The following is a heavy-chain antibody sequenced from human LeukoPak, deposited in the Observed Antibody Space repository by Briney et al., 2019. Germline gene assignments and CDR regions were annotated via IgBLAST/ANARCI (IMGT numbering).Heavy chain of an antibody. J-gene: IGHJ4*02. Sequence: SETLSLTCAVYGGSFSGYYWSWIRQPPGKGLEWIGEINHSGSTNYNPSLKSRVTISVDTSTNQFSLKLSSVTAADTAVYYCAREGDYYGSGSSVQWGQGTLVTVSS. V-gene: IGHV4-34*01. CDR1: GGSFSGYY. D-gene: IGHD3-10*01. CDR3: AREGDYYGSGSSVQ. CDR2: INHSGST.